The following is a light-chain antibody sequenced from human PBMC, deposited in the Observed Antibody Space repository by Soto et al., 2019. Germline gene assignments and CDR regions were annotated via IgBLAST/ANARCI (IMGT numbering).Light chain of an antibody. CDR1: PRVGSCY. J-gene: IGKJ1*01. Sequence: EIVSTQPPCTHSLSPGAGTNLSXRANPRVGSCYLAWYQQKPGQAPRXXXYGXSSKATGIPDRFSGSGSATDFTLTISRLEAEYFAVYYYQQYGSATRTFGQGTKVEIK. V-gene: IGKV3-20*01. CDR3: QQYGSATRT. CDR2: GXS.